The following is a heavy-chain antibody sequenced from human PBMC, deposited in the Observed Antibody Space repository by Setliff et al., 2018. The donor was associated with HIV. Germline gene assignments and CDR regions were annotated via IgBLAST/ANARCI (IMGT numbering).Heavy chain of an antibody. CDR1: GFTFSNAW. CDR2: IKSKTDGATT. J-gene: IGHJ4*02. CDR3: TTVNRYYYDSSGYYSDY. V-gene: IGHV3-15*01. D-gene: IGHD3-22*01. Sequence: GGSLRLSCAASGFTFSNAWMSWVRQAPGKGLEWVGRIKSKTDGATTDYAAPVKGRFTISRDDSKNTLYLQMKSLKTEDTAVYYCTTVNRYYYDSSGYYSDYWGRGTLVTVSS.